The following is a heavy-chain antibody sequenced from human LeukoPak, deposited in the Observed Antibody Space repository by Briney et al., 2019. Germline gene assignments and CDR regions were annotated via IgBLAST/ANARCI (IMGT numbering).Heavy chain of an antibody. D-gene: IGHD1-14*01. CDR3: ARNRNRGGFDY. V-gene: IGHV4-39*07. CDR1: GGSISSSSYY. Sequence: SETLSLTCTVSGGSISSSSYYWGWIRQPPGKGLEWIGSIYYSGSTYYNPSLKSRVTISVDTSKNQFSLKLSSVTAADTAVYYCARNRNRGGFDYWGQGTVVTVSS. J-gene: IGHJ4*02. CDR2: IYYSGST.